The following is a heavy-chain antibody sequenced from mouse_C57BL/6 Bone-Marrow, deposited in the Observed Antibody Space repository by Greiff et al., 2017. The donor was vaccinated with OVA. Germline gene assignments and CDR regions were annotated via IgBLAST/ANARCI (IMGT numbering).Heavy chain of an antibody. D-gene: IGHD2-5*01. CDR2: IRSKSNNYAT. CDR3: VRRYSNYDAMDY. J-gene: IGHJ4*01. V-gene: IGHV10-1*01. CDR1: GFSFNTYA. Sequence: EVMLVESGGGLVQPKGSLKLSCAASGFSFNTYAMNWVRQAPGKGLEWVARIRSKSNNYATYYADSVKDRFTISRDDSESMLYLQMNNLKTEDTAMYYCVRRYSNYDAMDYWGQGTSVTVSS.